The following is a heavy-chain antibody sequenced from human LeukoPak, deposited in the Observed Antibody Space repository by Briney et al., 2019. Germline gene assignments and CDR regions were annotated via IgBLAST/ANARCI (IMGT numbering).Heavy chain of an antibody. CDR2: IYYSGST. V-gene: IGHV4-39*01. CDR1: GGSISSSSYY. CDR3: AGPAVALFDY. J-gene: IGHJ4*02. D-gene: IGHD6-19*01. Sequence: PSETLSLTCTVSGGSISSSSYYWGWIRQPPGTGLEWLGSIYYSGSTYYNPSLKSRVTISVDTSKNQFSLKLSSVTAADTAVYYCAGPAVALFDYWGQGTLVTVSS.